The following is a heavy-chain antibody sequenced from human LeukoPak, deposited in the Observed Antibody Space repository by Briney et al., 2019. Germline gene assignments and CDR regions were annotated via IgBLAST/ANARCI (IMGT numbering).Heavy chain of an antibody. CDR1: GYTFTTYG. V-gene: IGHV1-18*01. Sequence: ASVKVSCKASGYTFTTYGISWVRQAPGQGLEWMGWISGYKGNTIYAQKLQGRVTMTTDTSTSTAYMDLRSLRPDDKAVYYCARDHVPRGDGYNYYEYWGQGTLVTVPS. J-gene: IGHJ4*02. CDR2: ISGYKGNT. CDR3: ARDHVPRGDGYNYYEY. D-gene: IGHD5-24*01.